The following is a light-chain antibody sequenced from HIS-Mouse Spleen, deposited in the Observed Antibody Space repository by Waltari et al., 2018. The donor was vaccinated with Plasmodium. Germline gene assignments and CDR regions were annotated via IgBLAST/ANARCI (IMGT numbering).Light chain of an antibody. Sequence: QSALTRPLSVSGSPGPSVTIPCTGTRRDVGGSNYLSWYQHHPGKAPKLMIYDVSKRPSGVPDRFSGSKSGNTASLTISGLQAEDEADYYCCSYAGSYTLVFGGGTKLTVL. J-gene: IGLJ2*01. CDR3: CSYAGSYTLV. CDR1: RRDVGGSNY. V-gene: IGLV2-11*01. CDR2: DVS.